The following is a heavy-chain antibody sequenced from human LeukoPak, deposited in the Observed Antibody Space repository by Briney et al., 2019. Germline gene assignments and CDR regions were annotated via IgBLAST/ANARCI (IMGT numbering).Heavy chain of an antibody. CDR3: AKDHYYGSGSYAFDI. J-gene: IGHJ3*02. CDR1: GFTFSSYD. CDR2: ISYDGSNK. D-gene: IGHD3-10*01. V-gene: IGHV3-30*18. Sequence: GGSLRLSCAASGFTFSSYDMHWVRQAPGKGLEWVAVISYDGSNKYYADSVKGRFTISRDNSKNTLYLQMNSLRAEDTAVYYCAKDHYYGSGSYAFDIWGQGTMVTVSS.